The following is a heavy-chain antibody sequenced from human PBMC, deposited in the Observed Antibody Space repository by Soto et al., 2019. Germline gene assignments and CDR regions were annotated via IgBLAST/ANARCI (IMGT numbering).Heavy chain of an antibody. D-gene: IGHD5-18*01. J-gene: IGHJ6*02. V-gene: IGHV4-31*03. Sequence: PSETLSLTCTVSGGSISSGGYYWSWIRQHPGKGLEWIGYIYYSGSTYYNPSLKSRVTISVDTSKNQFSLKLSSVTAADTAVYYCARDQLGRGYSYYYYGMDVRGQGTTVTVSS. CDR2: IYYSGST. CDR3: ARDQLGRGYSYYYYGMDV. CDR1: GGSISSGGYY.